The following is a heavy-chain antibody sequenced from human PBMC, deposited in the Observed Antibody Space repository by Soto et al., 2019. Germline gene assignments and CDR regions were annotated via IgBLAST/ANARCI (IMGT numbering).Heavy chain of an antibody. J-gene: IGHJ6*02. CDR1: GDSVSSNSAA. CDR3: ARGGAARPDAYYYYYCMDV. CDR2: TYYRYKWYN. V-gene: IGHV6-1*01. Sequence: SQTLSLTCAISGDSVSSNSAAWNWIRQSPSRGLEWLGRTYYRYKWYNDYAVSVKSRITINPDTSKNQFSLQLNSVTPEDTAVYYCARGGAARPDAYYYYYCMDVWGQGTTVTVSS. D-gene: IGHD6-6*01.